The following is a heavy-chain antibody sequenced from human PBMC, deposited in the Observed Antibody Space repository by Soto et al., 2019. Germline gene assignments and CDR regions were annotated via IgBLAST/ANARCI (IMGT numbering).Heavy chain of an antibody. D-gene: IGHD1-26*01. CDR1: GGSISSGDSH. CDR3: ARDQSGSYYYYYGMDA. J-gene: IGHJ6*02. V-gene: IGHV4-30-4*01. Sequence: SETLSLTCTVSGGSISSGDSHWSWIRQPPGKGLEWIGYIYYSGSTYYNPSLKSRVTISVDTSKNEFFLKLSSVTAADTAVYYCARDQSGSYYYYYGMDAWGQGTTVTAP. CDR2: IYYSGST.